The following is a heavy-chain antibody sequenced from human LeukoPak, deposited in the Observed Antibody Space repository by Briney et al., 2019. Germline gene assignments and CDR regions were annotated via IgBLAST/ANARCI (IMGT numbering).Heavy chain of an antibody. V-gene: IGHV3-11*01. CDR2: ISSSGSTI. Sequence: GGSLRLSCAASGFTFSDYYMSWIRQAPGKGLEWVSYISSSGSTIYYADSVKGRFTISRDNAKNSLYLQMNSLRAEDTAVYYCAREYSSGWYAGGNWFDPWGQGTLVTDSS. CDR1: GFTFSDYY. J-gene: IGHJ5*02. CDR3: AREYSSGWYAGGNWFDP. D-gene: IGHD6-19*01.